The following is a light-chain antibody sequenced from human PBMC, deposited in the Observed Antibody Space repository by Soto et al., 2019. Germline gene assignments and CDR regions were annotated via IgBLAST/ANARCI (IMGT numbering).Light chain of an antibody. CDR3: QQYNDWPLT. CDR1: QSVDSN. J-gene: IGKJ4*01. CDR2: GAS. V-gene: IGKV3D-15*01. Sequence: EIVMTQSPATLSVSPGDGATLSCRASQSVDSNLAWYQQKPCQTPRLLIYGASTRPTGIPARFSGSGSGTEFTLTISSLQSEDFAVYYCQQYNDWPLTFGGGTKVEIK.